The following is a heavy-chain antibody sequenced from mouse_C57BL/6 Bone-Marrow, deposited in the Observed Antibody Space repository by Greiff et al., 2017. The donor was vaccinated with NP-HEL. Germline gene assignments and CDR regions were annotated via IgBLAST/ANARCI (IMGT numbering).Heavy chain of an antibody. V-gene: IGHV5-16*01. CDR1: GFTFSDYY. D-gene: IGHD1-1*01. CDR3: ARAYYGRLDY. J-gene: IGHJ2*01. Sequence: EVKLMESEGGLVQPGSSMKLSCTASGFTFSDYYMAWVRQVPEKGLEWVANINYDGSSTYYLDSLKSRFIISRDNAKNILYLQMSSLKSEDTATYYCARAYYGRLDYWGQGTTLTVSS. CDR2: INYDGSST.